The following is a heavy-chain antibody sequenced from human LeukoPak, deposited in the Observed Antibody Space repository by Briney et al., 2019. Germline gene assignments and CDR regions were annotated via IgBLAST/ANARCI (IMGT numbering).Heavy chain of an antibody. CDR3: ARGRDYDSSGNFDY. D-gene: IGHD3-22*01. CDR1: GGSISSYY. CDR2: INHSGST. V-gene: IGHV4-34*01. J-gene: IGHJ4*02. Sequence: PSETLSLTCTVSGGSISSYYWSWIRQPPGKGLEWIGEINHSGSTNYNPSLKSRVTISVDTSKNQFSLKLSSVTAADTAVYYCARGRDYDSSGNFDYWGQGTLVTVSS.